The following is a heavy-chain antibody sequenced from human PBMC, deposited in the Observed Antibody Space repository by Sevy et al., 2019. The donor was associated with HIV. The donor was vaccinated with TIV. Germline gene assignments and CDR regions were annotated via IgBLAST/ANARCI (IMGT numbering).Heavy chain of an antibody. CDR2: TYYRSKWYN. Sequence: QSQTLSLTCAISGDSVSSNSAAWNWIRQSPSRGLEWLGRTYYRSKWYNDYAVSVKSRITINPDTSKNQFSLQLNSVTPGDTAVYYCARDRWELLHNYFDYWGQGTLVTVSS. J-gene: IGHJ4*02. V-gene: IGHV6-1*01. CDR3: ARDRWELLHNYFDY. CDR1: GDSVSSNSAA. D-gene: IGHD1-26*01.